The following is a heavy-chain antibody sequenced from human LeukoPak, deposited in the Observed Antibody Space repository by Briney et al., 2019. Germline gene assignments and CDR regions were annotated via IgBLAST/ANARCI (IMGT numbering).Heavy chain of an antibody. V-gene: IGHV3-23*01. Sequence: PGGSLTLSCAASGFTFSSYAMSWVRQAPGKGLEWVAAISCSGGSTYYADSVKGRFTISRDNTKNTLYMQTNSLRVDNTAVFYCARDRGNSHYYNTHVWGQGTTVTVSS. CDR3: ARDRGNSHYYNTHV. CDR2: ISCSGGST. D-gene: IGHD3-10*01. J-gene: IGHJ6*02. CDR1: GFTFSSYA.